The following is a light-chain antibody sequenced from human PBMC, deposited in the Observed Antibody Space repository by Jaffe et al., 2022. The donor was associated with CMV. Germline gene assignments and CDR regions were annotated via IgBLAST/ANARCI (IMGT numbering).Light chain of an antibody. CDR3: QQYYTSPT. J-gene: IGKJ2*01. CDR2: AAS. V-gene: IGKV1-8*01. Sequence: AIRITQSPSSLSASAGDSVTITCRASQGIRDYLAWYQQKPGTAPKLLIYAASTLQSGVPSRFSGSGSGTDFTLTISGLQSEDFATYFCQQYYTSPTFGQGTKLESK. CDR1: QGIRDY.